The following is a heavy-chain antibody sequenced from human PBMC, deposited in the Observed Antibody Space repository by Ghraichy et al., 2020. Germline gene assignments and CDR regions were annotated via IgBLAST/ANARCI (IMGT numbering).Heavy chain of an antibody. CDR3: AREHFRGYSYGLWRNYFDY. D-gene: IGHD5-18*01. V-gene: IGHV3-11*01. CDR2: ISSSGSTI. J-gene: IGHJ4*02. Sequence: LSLTCAASGFTFSDYYMSWVRQAPGKGLEWGSYISSSGSTIYYADSVKRRFTISRDNAKNSLYLQMNSLRAEDTAVYYCAREHFRGYSYGLWRNYFDYWGQGTLVTVSS. CDR1: GFTFSDYY.